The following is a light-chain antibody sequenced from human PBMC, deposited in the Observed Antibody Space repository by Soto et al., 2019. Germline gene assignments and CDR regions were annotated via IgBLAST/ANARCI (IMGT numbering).Light chain of an antibody. CDR2: DVT. V-gene: IGLV2-11*01. CDR3: CSYAGSYNLEV. J-gene: IGLJ3*02. Sequence: QSALTQPRSVSGSPGQSVTISCTGTSRDVGGYDVVSWYQKHPGKAPKLMIYDVTKRPSGVPDRFSGSKSGSSASLTISGLQAEDEADYYCCSYAGSYNLEVFGGGTKLTVL. CDR1: SRDVGGYDV.